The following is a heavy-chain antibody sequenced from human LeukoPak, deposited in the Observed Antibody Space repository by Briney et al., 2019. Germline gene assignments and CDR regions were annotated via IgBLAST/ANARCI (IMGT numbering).Heavy chain of an antibody. Sequence: GGSLRLSCAASGFVFSSYWMHWVRQAPGKGLVWVSRIYTDGSYTNYADSVKGRFTISRDNAKNTLSLHMNSLRAEDTAVYYCAKEGGWYTSAFDDWGQGTLVTVSS. CDR2: IYTDGSYT. J-gene: IGHJ4*02. CDR1: GFVFSSYW. V-gene: IGHV3-74*01. D-gene: IGHD6-19*01. CDR3: AKEGGWYTSAFDD.